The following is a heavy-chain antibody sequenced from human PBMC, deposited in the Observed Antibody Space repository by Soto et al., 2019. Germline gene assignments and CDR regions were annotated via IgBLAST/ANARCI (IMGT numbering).Heavy chain of an antibody. Sequence: PSETLSLTCAVYGGSFSGYYWSWIRQPPGKGLEWIGEINHSGGTNYNPSLKSRVTISVDTSKNQFSLKLSSVTAADTAVYYCARGLRSTAQVTMGRGVMWSGYWGQATRVTGSS. V-gene: IGHV4-34*01. CDR1: GGSFSGYY. D-gene: IGHD3-10*01. CDR3: ARGLRSTAQVTMGRGVMWSGY. CDR2: INHSGGT. J-gene: IGHJ4*02.